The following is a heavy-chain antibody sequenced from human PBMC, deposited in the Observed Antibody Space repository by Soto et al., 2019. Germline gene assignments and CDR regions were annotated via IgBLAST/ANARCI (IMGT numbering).Heavy chain of an antibody. V-gene: IGHV1-2*02. CDR3: AGEAGGSNITAVLLDP. D-gene: IGHD3-3*02. J-gene: IGHJ5*02. CDR1: GYFFNDYH. CDR2: INPKNGDT. Sequence: SVKVSCQTSGYFFNDYHMHWVRKAPGQGLEWMGWINPKNGDTNYAQKFQDRVTMTRDTSISTVYIELSRLTSDDTAVYYCAGEAGGSNITAVLLDPWGQGTLVTVSS.